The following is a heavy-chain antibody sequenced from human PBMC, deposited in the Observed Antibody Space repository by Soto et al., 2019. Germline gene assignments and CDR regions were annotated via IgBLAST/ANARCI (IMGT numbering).Heavy chain of an antibody. J-gene: IGHJ5*02. CDR1: RYIFTAYF. CDR3: ASHDPGARFDP. V-gene: IGHV1-2*02. Sequence: QVQLVQSGAEVKKPGASVKVSCKAPRYIFTAYFMHWVRQAPGQGLEWMGWINPNNGATHYGLSFQGRVTMTSDTSIITAYMELSTLRSDDTSVYYCASHDPGARFDPWGHGTLVIVSS. CDR2: INPNNGAT. D-gene: IGHD1-1*01.